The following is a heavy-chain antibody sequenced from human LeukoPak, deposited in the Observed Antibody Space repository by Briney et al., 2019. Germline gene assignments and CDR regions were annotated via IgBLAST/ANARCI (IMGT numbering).Heavy chain of an antibody. CDR3: ARQKLLSDSGSYSWEPPHNWFDP. V-gene: IGHV4-39*07. J-gene: IGHJ5*02. CDR1: GGSISSSSYY. Sequence: PSETLSLTCTVSGGSISSSSYYWGWIRQPPGKGLEWIGSIYYSGSTYYNPSLKSRVTISVDTSKNQFSLKLSSVTAADTAVYYCARQKLLSDSGSYSWEPPHNWFDPWGQGTLVTVSS. CDR2: IYYSGST. D-gene: IGHD1-26*01.